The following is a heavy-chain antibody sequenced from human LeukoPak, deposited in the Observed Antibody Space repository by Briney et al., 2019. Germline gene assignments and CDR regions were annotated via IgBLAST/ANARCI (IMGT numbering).Heavy chain of an antibody. J-gene: IGHJ4*02. CDR3: ARDLSTHYSVDY. CDR1: GFIFSDYY. V-gene: IGHV3-11*04. Sequence: GGSLRLSCAASGFIFSDYYMSWIRQAPGKGLEWVSYISSSGSTIYYADSVKGRFTISRDNAKNSLYLQMNSLRAEDTAVYYCARDLSTHYSVDYWGQGTLVTVSS. D-gene: IGHD2-15*01. CDR2: ISSSGSTI.